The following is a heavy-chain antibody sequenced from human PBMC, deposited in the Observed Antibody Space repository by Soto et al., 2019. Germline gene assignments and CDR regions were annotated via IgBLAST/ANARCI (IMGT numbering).Heavy chain of an antibody. V-gene: IGHV4-31*01. D-gene: IGHD3-22*01. CDR3: AREISYYDSSGYYYVSFDY. Sequence: QVQLQESGPGLVKPSQTLSLTCPVSGGSISSGGYYWSWIRQHPGKGLECIGYIYYSGSTYYNPSLKSPVTLSVDTSKNQFSLKLSSVTAADTAVYYCAREISYYDSSGYYYVSFDYGGQGTLVTVSS. CDR1: GGSISSGGYY. CDR2: IYYSGST. J-gene: IGHJ4*02.